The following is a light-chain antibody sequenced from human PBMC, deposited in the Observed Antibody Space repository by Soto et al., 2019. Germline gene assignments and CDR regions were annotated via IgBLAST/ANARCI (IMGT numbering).Light chain of an antibody. CDR3: QQYYAIPQT. Sequence: DFVMTQSPDSLAVSLGERATINCKSSHNILYSSNNRNYLAWYQQKAGQPPKLLISWASIRGSGVPDRFSGSGSGTDFTLTITNLQAEHVALYFCQQYYAIPQTFGQGTKVDIK. J-gene: IGKJ1*01. CDR2: WAS. CDR1: HNILYSSNNRNY. V-gene: IGKV4-1*01.